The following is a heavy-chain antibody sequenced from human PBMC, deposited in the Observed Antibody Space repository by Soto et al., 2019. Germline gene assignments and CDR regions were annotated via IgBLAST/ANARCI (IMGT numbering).Heavy chain of an antibody. Sequence: PSETLSLTCAVYGGSFSGYYWSWIRQPPGKGLEWIGEINHSGSTNYNPSLKSRVTISVDTSKNQFSLKLSSVTAADTAVYYCARGQDYDSSGVNYFDYWGQGTLVTVSS. CDR1: GGSFSGYY. D-gene: IGHD3-22*01. V-gene: IGHV4-34*01. CDR3: ARGQDYDSSGVNYFDY. J-gene: IGHJ4*02. CDR2: INHSGST.